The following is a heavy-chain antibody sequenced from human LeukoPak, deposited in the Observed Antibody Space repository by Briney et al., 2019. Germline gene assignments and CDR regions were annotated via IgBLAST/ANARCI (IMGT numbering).Heavy chain of an antibody. CDR2: IYYSGST. Sequence: SETLSLTCTFSGGSISGYYWSWIRQPPGKGLEWVGYIYYSGSTNYNPSLKSRVTISVDTSKNQFSLKLSSVTAADTAVYYCASGLSFDYWGQGTLVTVSS. V-gene: IGHV4-59*01. D-gene: IGHD2/OR15-2a*01. J-gene: IGHJ4*02. CDR3: ASGLSFDY. CDR1: GGSISGYY.